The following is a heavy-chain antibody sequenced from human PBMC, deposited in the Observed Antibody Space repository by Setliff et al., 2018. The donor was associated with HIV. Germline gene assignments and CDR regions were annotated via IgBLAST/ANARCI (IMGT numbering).Heavy chain of an antibody. J-gene: IGHJ6*03. CDR3: ARRPPPLQFLDSPSYYMDV. CDR2: MYPSGST. Sequence: SETLSLTCAVSGGSISSSNWWSWVRQPPGRGLEWIGEMYPSGSTNYNSSPKSRVTISVDKSKNQFSLRLNSVTAADTAVYYCARRPPPLQFLDSPSYYMDVWGKGTTVTVSS. D-gene: IGHD3-3*01. CDR1: GGSISSSNW. V-gene: IGHV4-4*02.